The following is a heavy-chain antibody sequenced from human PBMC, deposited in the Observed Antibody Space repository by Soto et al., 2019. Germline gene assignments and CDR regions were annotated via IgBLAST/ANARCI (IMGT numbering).Heavy chain of an antibody. D-gene: IGHD1-1*01. V-gene: IGHV4-34*01. CDR1: GGSFSGYY. CDR2: INHSGST. J-gene: IGHJ6*02. CDR3: ARVRGQRPPYYYYVRDF. Sequence: SETLSLTCAVYGGSFSGYYWSWIRQPPGKGLEWIGEINHSGSTNYNPSLKSRVTISVDTSKNQFSLKLSSVTAADTAVYYCARVRGQRPPYYYYVRDFGGQGTTDPVS.